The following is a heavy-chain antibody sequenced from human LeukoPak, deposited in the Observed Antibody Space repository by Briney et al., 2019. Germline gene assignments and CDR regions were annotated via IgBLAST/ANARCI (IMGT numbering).Heavy chain of an antibody. V-gene: IGHV4-34*01. CDR3: ARGFAVVVVAAPYFFDY. CDR2: INHSGST. Sequence: SETLSLTCAVYGGSFSGYYWSWIRQPPGKGLEWIGEINHSGSTYYNPSLKSRVTISVDTSTAHFSLKLISATDAATAVYSCARGFAVVVVAAPYFFDYWGQGTLVTVSS. CDR1: GGSFSGYY. J-gene: IGHJ4*02. D-gene: IGHD2-15*01.